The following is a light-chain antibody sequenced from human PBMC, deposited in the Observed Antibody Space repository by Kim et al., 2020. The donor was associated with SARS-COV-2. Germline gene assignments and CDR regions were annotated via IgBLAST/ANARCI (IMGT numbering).Light chain of an antibody. CDR3: QQSSNWPLT. Sequence: EIVLTQSPATLSLSPGERATLSCRASQSVNSYLAWYQQKPGQAPRLLIYDASNRATGIPARFSGSGSGTDFTLTISSLEPEDFAVYYCQQSSNWPLTFGGGTKVDIK. CDR2: DAS. V-gene: IGKV3-11*01. CDR1: QSVNSY. J-gene: IGKJ4*01.